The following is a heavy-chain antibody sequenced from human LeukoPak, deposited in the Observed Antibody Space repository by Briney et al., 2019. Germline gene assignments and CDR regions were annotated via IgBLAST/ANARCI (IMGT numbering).Heavy chain of an antibody. D-gene: IGHD6-13*01. CDR2: VSGDGGST. CDR1: GFTFDDYA. J-gene: IGHJ6*02. V-gene: IGHV3-43*02. CDR3: AKDRRDEYSSSVGMDV. Sequence: PGGFLRLSCAASGFTFDDYAMHWVRQAPGKGLEWVSLVSGDGGSTYYADSVKGRFTISRDNSKNSLYLQMNSLRTEDTALYYCAKDRRDEYSSSVGMDVWGQGTTVTVSS.